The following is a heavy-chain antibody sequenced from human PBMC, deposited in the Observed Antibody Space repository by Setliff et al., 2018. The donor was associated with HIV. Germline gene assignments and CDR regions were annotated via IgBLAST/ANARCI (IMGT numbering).Heavy chain of an antibody. J-gene: IGHJ6*03. Sequence: SETLSLTCTVSGGSISTYYWSWIRQPPGNGLEWIGYIYYTGSTNYNPSLKSRVTISVDTSKNQFSLNLSSVTAADTAVYYCARGRSDCSSTSCQYYYYYMDVWGQGTTVTVSS. D-gene: IGHD2-2*01. CDR1: GGSISTYY. CDR3: ARGRSDCSSTSCQYYYYYMDV. CDR2: IYYTGST. V-gene: IGHV4-59*01.